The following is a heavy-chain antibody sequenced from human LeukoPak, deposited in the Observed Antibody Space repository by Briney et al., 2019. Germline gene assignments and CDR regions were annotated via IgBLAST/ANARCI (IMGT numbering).Heavy chain of an antibody. D-gene: IGHD3-22*01. CDR3: ARQFRDSSGYYSYYFDY. V-gene: IGHV5-51*01. J-gene: IGHJ4*02. Sequence: GESLQISSQVSGYGFTTYWIGCVRQMPGRGLEWMGIIYPGDSDTRYSPSFQGQVTISADTSISTAYLQWSSLKASDTAMYYCARQFRDSSGYYSYYFDYWGQGTLVTVSS. CDR1: GYGFTTYW. CDR2: IYPGDSDT.